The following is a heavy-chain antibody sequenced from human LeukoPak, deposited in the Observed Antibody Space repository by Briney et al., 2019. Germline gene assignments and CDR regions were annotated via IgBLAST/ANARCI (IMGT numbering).Heavy chain of an antibody. CDR2: IYYSGST. D-gene: IGHD3-22*01. CDR3: ARMMYYYDSSGYFDY. CDR1: GGSISSSSYY. Sequence: SETLSLTCTVSGGSISSSSYYWGWIRQPPGKGLVWIGNIYYSGSTYYNPSLQSRVTISVDTSKNQFSLKLSSVTAADTAVYYCARMMYYYDSSGYFDYWGQGTLVTVSS. J-gene: IGHJ4*02. V-gene: IGHV4-39*01.